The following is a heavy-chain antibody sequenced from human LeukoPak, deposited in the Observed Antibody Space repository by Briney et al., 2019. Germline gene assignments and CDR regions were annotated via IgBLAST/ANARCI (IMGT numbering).Heavy chain of an antibody. D-gene: IGHD4-17*01. V-gene: IGHV3-7*01. CDR1: GFTFGSFY. CDR2: IKQDGSDK. Sequence: HAGGSLRLSCAASGFTFGSFYMTWVRQAPGKGLEWVATIKQDGSDKHYVDSVKGRFIISRDNAKNSLYLQMNSLRAEDTAVYYCARTTILDYWGQGTLVTVSS. J-gene: IGHJ4*02. CDR3: ARTTILDY.